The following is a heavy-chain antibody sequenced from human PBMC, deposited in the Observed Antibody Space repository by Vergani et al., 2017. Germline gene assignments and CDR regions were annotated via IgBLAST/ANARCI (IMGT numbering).Heavy chain of an antibody. D-gene: IGHD1-1*01. CDR1: SHTFQTYG. Sequence: QVQLVQSGADLKKPGASVSVSCKGSSHTFQTYGISWVRQAPGKGLEWMAWIRPYTGHTIYAQKFQDRVTMTADTSTNTAYMELRSLRSDDTAVYFCARVAPSNSEVTPTAFDVWGQGTMVTVSS. CDR2: IRPYTGHT. V-gene: IGHV1-18*01. J-gene: IGHJ3*01. CDR3: ARVAPSNSEVTPTAFDV.